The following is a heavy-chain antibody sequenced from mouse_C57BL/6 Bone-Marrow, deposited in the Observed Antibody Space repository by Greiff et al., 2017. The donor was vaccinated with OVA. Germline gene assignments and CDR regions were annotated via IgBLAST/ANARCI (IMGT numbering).Heavy chain of an antibody. Sequence: QVQLQQSGPELVKPGASVKISCKASGYAFSSSWMNWVKQRPGKGLEWIGRLYPGDGDTNYNGKFKGKATLTADKSSSTAYMQLSSLTSEDSAVYFCAREGSNYAMDYWGQGTSVTVSS. CDR3: AREGSNYAMDY. J-gene: IGHJ4*01. V-gene: IGHV1-82*01. CDR1: GYAFSSSW. D-gene: IGHD5-1*01. CDR2: LYPGDGDT.